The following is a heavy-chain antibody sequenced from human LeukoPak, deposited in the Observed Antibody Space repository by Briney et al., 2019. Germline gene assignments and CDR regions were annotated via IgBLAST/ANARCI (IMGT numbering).Heavy chain of an antibody. J-gene: IGHJ4*02. Sequence: SETLSLTCTISGGSISSYYWSWIRQPPGKGLEWIGYIYYGGSTNYNPSLKSRVAISVDTSKNQFSLKLSSVTAGDTAVYYCARQAYSSGSYYFDSWGQGTLVTVSS. CDR3: ARQAYSSGSYYFDS. V-gene: IGHV4-59*08. D-gene: IGHD3-22*01. CDR2: IYYGGST. CDR1: GGSISSYY.